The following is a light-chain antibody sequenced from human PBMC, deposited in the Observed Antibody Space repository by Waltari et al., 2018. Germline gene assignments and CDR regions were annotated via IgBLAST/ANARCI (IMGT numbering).Light chain of an antibody. V-gene: IGKV1-5*03. CDR1: QSISDW. J-gene: IGKJ4*01. CDR2: KAF. CDR3: QQYNTFSVT. Sequence: IQMTQSPYTLSASVGDRITITCRASQSISDWLAWYQQKPGKAPKVLIYKAFTLESGVPSRFSGSGFGTEFTLTISSLQPDDFATYYCQQYNTFSVTFGGGTKVEIK.